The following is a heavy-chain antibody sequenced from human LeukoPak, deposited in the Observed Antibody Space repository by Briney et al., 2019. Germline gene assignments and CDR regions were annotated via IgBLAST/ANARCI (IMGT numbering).Heavy chain of an antibody. J-gene: IGHJ4*02. V-gene: IGHV3-48*03. Sequence: PGGSLRLSCAASGFRFSSYEMNWVRQAPGKGLEWVSYISSSGKTIYYADSTKGRFTVSRDNAKNSLYLQMNSLRAEDTAVYYCATTSIAAAVPGCFDYWGQGTLVTVFS. D-gene: IGHD6-13*01. CDR2: ISSSGKTI. CDR3: ATTSIAAAVPGCFDY. CDR1: GFRFSSYE.